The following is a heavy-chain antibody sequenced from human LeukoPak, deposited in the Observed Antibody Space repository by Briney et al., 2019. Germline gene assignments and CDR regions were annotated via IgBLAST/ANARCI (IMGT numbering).Heavy chain of an antibody. CDR3: ARIPDVSGWPFDY. CDR1: DGSINSDF. Sequence: SETLSLTCTASDGSINSDFWTWIRQPPGKGLEWIGYIRYSGRTSYNPSLKSRVSISIDTSKNLFSLKLRSVTTADTAIYYCARIPDVSGWPFDYWGHGTLVTVSS. J-gene: IGHJ4*01. V-gene: IGHV4-59*01. D-gene: IGHD6-19*01. CDR2: IRYSGRT.